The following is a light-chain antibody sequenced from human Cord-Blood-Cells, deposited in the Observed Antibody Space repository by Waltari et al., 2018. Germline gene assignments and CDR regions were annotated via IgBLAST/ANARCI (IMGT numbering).Light chain of an antibody. CDR1: QSVSSN. J-gene: IGKJ1*01. CDR2: GAS. V-gene: IGKV3-15*01. CDR3: QQYNNWAWT. Sequence: EIVITQSTATLSVSLGEIATLACRASQSVSSNLAWYQQKPGQAPRLLIFGASTRATRIPARSSASVCGPGFTLTIIRRECEAFAVYCCQQYNNWAWTFGQGTKVEIK.